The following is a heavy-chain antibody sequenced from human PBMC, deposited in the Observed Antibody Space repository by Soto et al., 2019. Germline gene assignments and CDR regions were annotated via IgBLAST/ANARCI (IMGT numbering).Heavy chain of an antibody. Sequence: EVQLVESGGGLVQPGGSVRLSCAASGFTLSGYWMHWVRQVPGKGLVWVSRVNSDGSMTAYADSVKGRFTISRDNAKNTLYLQMNSLKADDTAVYYCARGKDQRNTQTDSYFDSWRQGTQVDVSS. CDR3: ARGKDQRNTQTDSYFDS. CDR2: VNSDGSMT. D-gene: IGHD6-25*01. V-gene: IGHV3-74*01. CDR1: GFTLSGYW. J-gene: IGHJ4*02.